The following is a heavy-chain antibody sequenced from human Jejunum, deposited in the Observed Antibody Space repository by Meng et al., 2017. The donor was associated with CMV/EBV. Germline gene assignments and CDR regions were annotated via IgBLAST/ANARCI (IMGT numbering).Heavy chain of an antibody. CDR1: GSISNSDYY. CDR3: ARDMGQQLVPVSFDY. V-gene: IGHV4-39*07. D-gene: IGHD6-13*01. J-gene: IGHJ4*02. Sequence: GSISNSDYYWGWSRQPPGKGLEWIGSIFHSGNTYHNPSLQSRVTISVDTSKNQFSLRLTSVTAADTAVYYCARDMGQQLVPVSFDYWGQGTLVTVSS. CDR2: IFHSGNT.